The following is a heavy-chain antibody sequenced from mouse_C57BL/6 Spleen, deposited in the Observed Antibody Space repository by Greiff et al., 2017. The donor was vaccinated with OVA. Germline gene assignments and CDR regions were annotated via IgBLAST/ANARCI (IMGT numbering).Heavy chain of an antibody. CDR3: AREDGYDQEVWFAY. Sequence: QVQLKQPGAELVKPGASVKMSCKASGYTFTSYWITWVKQRPGQGLEWIGDIYPGSGSTNYNEKFKSKATLTVDTSSSTAYMQLSSLTSEDSAVYYCAREDGYDQEVWFAYWGQGTLVTVSA. CDR2: IYPGSGST. J-gene: IGHJ3*01. D-gene: IGHD2-2*01. V-gene: IGHV1-55*01. CDR1: GYTFTSYW.